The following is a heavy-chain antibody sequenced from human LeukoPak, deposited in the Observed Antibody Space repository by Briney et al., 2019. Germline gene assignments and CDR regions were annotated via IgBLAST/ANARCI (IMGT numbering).Heavy chain of an antibody. V-gene: IGHV3-23*01. CDR1: GFTFSSYA. J-gene: IGHJ4*02. D-gene: IGHD2-2*01. Sequence: GGSLRLSCAVSGFTFSSYAMSWVRQAPGKGPEWVSGISGSGGNTYYADSVKGRFTISRDNSKNTLYLQMNSLRVEDTAVYYCAKGVRPAAYRPDSWGQGTLVTVSS. CDR2: ISGSGGNT. CDR3: AKGVRPAAYRPDS.